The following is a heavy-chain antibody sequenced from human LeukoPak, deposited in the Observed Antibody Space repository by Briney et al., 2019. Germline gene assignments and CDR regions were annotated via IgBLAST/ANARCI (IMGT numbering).Heavy chain of an antibody. J-gene: IGHJ6*03. V-gene: IGHV1-8*03. Sequence: ASVKVSCKASGGTFSSYAISWVRQATGQGLEWMGWMNPNSGNTGYAQKFQGRVTITRNTSISTAYMELSSLRSEDTAVYYCARRNAGWLLNYYYYMDVWGKGITVTVSS. D-gene: IGHD3-22*01. CDR2: MNPNSGNT. CDR3: ARRNAGWLLNYYYYMDV. CDR1: GGTFSSYA.